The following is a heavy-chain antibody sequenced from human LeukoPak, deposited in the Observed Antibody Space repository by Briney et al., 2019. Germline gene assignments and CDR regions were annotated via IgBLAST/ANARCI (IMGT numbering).Heavy chain of an antibody. CDR3: ARLLVITGTTGSDY. Sequence: ASVKVSCKASGGTFSSYAICWVRQAPGQGLEWMGRIIPIFGTANYAQKFQGRVTITADKSTSTACMELSSLRSEDTAVYYCARLLVITGTTGSDYWGQGTLVTVSS. CDR1: GGTFSSYA. J-gene: IGHJ4*02. V-gene: IGHV1-69*06. CDR2: IIPIFGTA. D-gene: IGHD1-7*01.